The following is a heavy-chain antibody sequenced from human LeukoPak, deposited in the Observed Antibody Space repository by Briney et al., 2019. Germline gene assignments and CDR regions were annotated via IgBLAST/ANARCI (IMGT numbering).Heavy chain of an antibody. J-gene: IGHJ4*02. D-gene: IGHD3-22*01. Sequence: GESLKISCQGSGYSFTSYWISWVRQMPGKGLEWMGRIDPSDSYTNYSPSFQGHVTISADKSISTAYLQWSSLKASDTAMYYCARDYDSSGYYGFFDYWGQGTLVTVSS. V-gene: IGHV5-10-1*01. CDR1: GYSFTSYW. CDR3: ARDYDSSGYYGFFDY. CDR2: IDPSDSYT.